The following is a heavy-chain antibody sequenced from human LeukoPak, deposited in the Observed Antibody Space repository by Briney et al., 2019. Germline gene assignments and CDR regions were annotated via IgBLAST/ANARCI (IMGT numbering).Heavy chain of an antibody. D-gene: IGHD2-8*01. Sequence: SETLSLTCAVYGGSFSGYYWSWIRQPPGKGLEWIGEINHSGSTNYNPSLKSRVTISVDTSKNRFSLKLSSVTAADTAVYYCARVVSNGDRAAFDIWGQGTMITVSS. CDR3: ARVVSNGDRAAFDI. CDR1: GGSFSGYY. CDR2: INHSGST. V-gene: IGHV4-34*01. J-gene: IGHJ3*02.